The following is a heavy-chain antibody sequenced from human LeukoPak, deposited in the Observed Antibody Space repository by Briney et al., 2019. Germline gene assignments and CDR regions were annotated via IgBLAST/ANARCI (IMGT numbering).Heavy chain of an antibody. CDR3: ARTPLRGATFFTSYPNWFDT. J-gene: IGHJ5*02. CDR1: GYSITSGYH. V-gene: IGHV4-38-2*02. Sequence: PSETLSLTCTVSGYSITSGYHWGWIRQPPDKGLEWIGNFYQSGIFNYNPSLKSRVTISVDASKNQFSLKLSSVTAADTAVYYCARTPLRGATFFTSYPNWFDTWGQGTLVTVSS. D-gene: IGHD3-10*01. CDR2: FYQSGIF.